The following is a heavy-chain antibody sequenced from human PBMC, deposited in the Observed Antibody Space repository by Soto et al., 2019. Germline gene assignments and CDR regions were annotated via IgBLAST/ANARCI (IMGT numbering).Heavy chain of an antibody. CDR2: IHTNRSHT. J-gene: IGHJ6*02. Sequence: QVQLVESGGGLVKPGGSLRLSCAASGFTFSDYHMSWIRQAPGKGLEWVSHIHTNRSHTNYADSVKGRFTISRDDAPNSLYLQMCILRAEVTAVYYCTRRTGDVWGQGTTVTV. CDR3: TRRTGDV. CDR1: GFTFSDYH. V-gene: IGHV3-11*05. D-gene: IGHD1-1*01.